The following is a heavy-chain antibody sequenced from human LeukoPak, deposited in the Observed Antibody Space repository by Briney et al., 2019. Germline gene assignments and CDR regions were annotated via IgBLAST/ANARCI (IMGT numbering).Heavy chain of an antibody. V-gene: IGHV3-7*04. Sequence: PGGSLRLSCAASGFTFSSYWMSWVRQAPGKGLEWVANIKQDGSEKYYVDSVKGRFTISRDNAKNSLYLQMNSLRAEDTAVYYCARDLSTYYGSGELLGLFNYYYYGMDVWGQGTTVTVSS. CDR3: ARDLSTYYGSGELLGLFNYYYYGMDV. CDR1: GFTFSSYW. D-gene: IGHD3-10*01. J-gene: IGHJ6*02. CDR2: IKQDGSEK.